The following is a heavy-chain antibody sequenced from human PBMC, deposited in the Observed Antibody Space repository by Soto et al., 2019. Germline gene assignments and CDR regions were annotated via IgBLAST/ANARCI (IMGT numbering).Heavy chain of an antibody. Sequence: ASVKVSCKASGFDFGSFGIQFLRQTRGRGLEWIGWIVVASGRTNYARQFQGRVAFSRDMSSTTAYMDLYDLKSDDTAVYFCSADHPHTAIGWPVWGQGXTVTVPS. J-gene: IGHJ6*02. V-gene: IGHV1-58*02. CDR1: GFDFGSFG. CDR3: SADHPHTAIGWPV. CDR2: IVVASGRT.